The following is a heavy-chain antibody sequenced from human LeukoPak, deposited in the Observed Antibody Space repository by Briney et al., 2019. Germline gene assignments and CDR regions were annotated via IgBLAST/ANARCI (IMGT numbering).Heavy chain of an antibody. CDR1: GFTFSSYG. D-gene: IGHD6-19*01. V-gene: IGHV3-30*18. J-gene: IGHJ4*02. CDR3: AKAPSIAVAGTDY. CDR2: ISYDGSNK. Sequence: GGSLRLSCAASGFTFSSYGMHWFRQAPGKGLEWVAVISYDGSNKYYADSVKGRFTISRDNSKNTLYLQMNSLRAEDTAVYYCAKAPSIAVAGTDYWGQGTLVTVSS.